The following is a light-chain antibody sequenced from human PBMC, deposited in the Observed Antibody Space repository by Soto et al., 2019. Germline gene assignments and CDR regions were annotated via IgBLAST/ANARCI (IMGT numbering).Light chain of an antibody. Sequence: DIHLTQSPSSLSASVGDRVTITCRASQAITNNLAWYQQKPGHPPKLLIYEESTLHSGVPSRFSGRKVGTQFILTIGSLQPEDFAAYYCQQVKSYPRTFGGGTKVEIK. CDR1: QAITNN. V-gene: IGKV1-9*01. J-gene: IGKJ4*01. CDR3: QQVKSYPRT. CDR2: EES.